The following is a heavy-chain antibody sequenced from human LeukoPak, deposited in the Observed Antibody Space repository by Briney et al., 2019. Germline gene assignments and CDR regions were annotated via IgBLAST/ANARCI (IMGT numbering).Heavy chain of an antibody. D-gene: IGHD3-10*01. CDR3: ARDYYGSGSHFDY. CDR1: GFIFSNYA. Sequence: GGSLRLSCAASGFIFSNYAMSWVRQAPGKGLEWVAVIWYDGSNKYYADSVKGRFTISRDNSKNTLYLQMNSLRAEDTAVYYCARDYYGSGSHFDYWGQGTLVTVSS. V-gene: IGHV3-33*08. J-gene: IGHJ4*02. CDR2: IWYDGSNK.